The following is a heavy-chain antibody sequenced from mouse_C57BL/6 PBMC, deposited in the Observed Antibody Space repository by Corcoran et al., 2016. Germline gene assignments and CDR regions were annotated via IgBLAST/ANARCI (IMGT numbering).Heavy chain of an antibody. V-gene: IGHV1-18*01. CDR1: GYTFTDYN. CDR3: ARGDYDTYFDV. CDR2: INPNNGGT. J-gene: IGHJ1*03. Sequence: EVQLQQSGPELVKPGASVKIPCKASGYTFTDYNMDWVKQSHGKSLEWIGDINPNNGGTIYNQKFKGKATLTVDKSSSTAYMELRSLTSEDTAVYYCARGDYDTYFDVWGTGTTVTVSS. D-gene: IGHD2-4*01.